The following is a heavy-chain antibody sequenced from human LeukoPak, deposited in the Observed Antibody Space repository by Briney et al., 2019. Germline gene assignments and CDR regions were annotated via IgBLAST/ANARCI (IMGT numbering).Heavy chain of an antibody. CDR3: ARDRPLLWFGESNWFDP. CDR1: GGSITNYY. Sequence: SETLSLTCTVSGGSITNYYWSWIRQPAGKGLEWIGRIYTSGSTNYNPSLKSRVTMSVDTSKNQFSLKLSSVTAADTAVYYCARDRPLLWFGESNWFDPWGQGTLVTVSS. D-gene: IGHD3-10*01. J-gene: IGHJ5*02. V-gene: IGHV4-4*07. CDR2: IYTSGST.